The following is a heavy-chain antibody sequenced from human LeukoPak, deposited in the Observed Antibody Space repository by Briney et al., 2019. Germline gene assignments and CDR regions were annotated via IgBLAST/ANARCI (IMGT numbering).Heavy chain of an antibody. J-gene: IGHJ4*02. CDR2: ISSSSSYI. Sequence: GGSLRLSCAASGFTFSSYSMNWVRQAPGRGLEWGSSISSSSSYIYYADSVKGRFTISRDNAKNSLYLQMNGLRAEDTAVYYCARDSGYSGYGFDYWGQGTLVTVSS. CDR3: ARDSGYSGYGFDY. CDR1: GFTFSSYS. V-gene: IGHV3-21*01. D-gene: IGHD5-12*01.